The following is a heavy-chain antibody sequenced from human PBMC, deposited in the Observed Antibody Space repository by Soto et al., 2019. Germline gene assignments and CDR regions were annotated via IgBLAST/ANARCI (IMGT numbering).Heavy chain of an antibody. D-gene: IGHD6-19*01. V-gene: IGHV3-21*01. CDR1: GFTFSSYS. J-gene: IGHJ5*02. Sequence: GESLKISCAASGFTFSSYSMNWVRQAPGKGLEWVSSISSSSSYIYYADSVKGRFTISREKAKNQLYLQMNSLRAEDTAVYDWTRDQGAVAANWFDPWGQGTLVTVSS. CDR3: TRDQGAVAANWFDP. CDR2: ISSSSSYI.